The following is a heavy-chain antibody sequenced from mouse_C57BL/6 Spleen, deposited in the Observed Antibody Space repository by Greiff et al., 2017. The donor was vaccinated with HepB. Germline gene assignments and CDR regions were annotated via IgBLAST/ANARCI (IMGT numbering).Heavy chain of an antibody. Sequence: QVQLQQPGAELVRPGASVKLSCKASGYTFTSYWMHWVKQRPGQGLEWIGMIHPNSGSTNYNEKFKSKATLTVDKSSSTAYMQLSSLTSEDSAVYYCARLDYDGYFDYWGQVTTLTVAS. CDR3: ARLDYDGYFDY. J-gene: IGHJ2*01. CDR1: GYTFTSYW. CDR2: IHPNSGST. D-gene: IGHD2-4*01. V-gene: IGHV1-64*01.